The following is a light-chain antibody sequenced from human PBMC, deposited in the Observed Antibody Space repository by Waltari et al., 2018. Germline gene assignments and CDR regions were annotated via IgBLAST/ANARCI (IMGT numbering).Light chain of an antibody. CDR2: KAS. CDR1: QSISSW. Sequence: TITCRASQSISSWLAWYQQKPGKAPNLLIYKASTLESGVPSRFSGSGSGTEFTLTISSLQPDDFATYYCQHYDNYPITFGQGTRLEIK. J-gene: IGKJ5*01. V-gene: IGKV1-5*03. CDR3: QHYDNYPIT.